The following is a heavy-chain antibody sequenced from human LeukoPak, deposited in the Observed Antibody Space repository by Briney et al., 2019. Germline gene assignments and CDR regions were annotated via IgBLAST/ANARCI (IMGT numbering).Heavy chain of an antibody. CDR2: INPNSGGT. J-gene: IGHJ6*03. Sequence: ASVKVSCKASGDTFSNYTINWVRQAPGQGLEWMGWINPNSGGTNYAQKFQGRVTMTRDTSISTAYMELSRLRSDDTAVYYCARVLPSSSWYRTYYYYYMDVWGKGTTVTVSS. V-gene: IGHV1-2*02. D-gene: IGHD6-13*01. CDR1: GDTFSNYT. CDR3: ARVLPSSSWYRTYYYYYMDV.